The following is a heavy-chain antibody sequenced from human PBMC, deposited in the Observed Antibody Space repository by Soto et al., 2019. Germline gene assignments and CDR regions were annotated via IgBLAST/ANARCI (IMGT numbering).Heavy chain of an antibody. V-gene: IGHV5-51*01. J-gene: IGHJ6*02. D-gene: IGHD1-7*01. Sequence: GESVKISCXGSGYSFTSYWIGWVRQMPGKGLEWMGIIYPGDSDTRYSPPFQGQVTISADKSISTAYLQWSSLKASDTAMYYCARHALPGGGTRHGMDVWGQGTTVTVSS. CDR3: ARHALPGGGTRHGMDV. CDR2: IYPGDSDT. CDR1: GYSFTSYW.